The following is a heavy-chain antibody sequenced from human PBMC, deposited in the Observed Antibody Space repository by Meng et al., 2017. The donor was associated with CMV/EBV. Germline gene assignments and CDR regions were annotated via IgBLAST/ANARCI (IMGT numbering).Heavy chain of an antibody. CDR2: IYYSGST. Sequence: SETLSLTCTVSGGSVSSGSYYWSWIRQPPGKGLEWIGYIYYSGSTYYNPSLKSRVTISVDTSKNQFSLKLSSVTAADTAVYYCARLGQYRYFQHWGQGTLVTVSS. V-gene: IGHV4-61*01. CDR3: ARLGQYRYFQH. J-gene: IGHJ1*01. D-gene: IGHD3-16*01. CDR1: GGSVSSGSYY.